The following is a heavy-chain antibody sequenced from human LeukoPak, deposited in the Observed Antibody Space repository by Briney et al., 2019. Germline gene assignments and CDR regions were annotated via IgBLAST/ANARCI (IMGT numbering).Heavy chain of an antibody. J-gene: IGHJ4*02. CDR1: GDSISTYY. Sequence: PSETLSVTCTVSGDSISTYYWGWIRQPPGKGLEWIGYIYYSGSTNYNPSLKSRVTISGDPSKNQFSLKVSPVTAADSAAYYCASSGIAVAAPSYYFDYWGQGTLVTVSS. CDR3: ASSGIAVAAPSYYFDY. D-gene: IGHD6-19*01. CDR2: IYYSGST. V-gene: IGHV4-59*12.